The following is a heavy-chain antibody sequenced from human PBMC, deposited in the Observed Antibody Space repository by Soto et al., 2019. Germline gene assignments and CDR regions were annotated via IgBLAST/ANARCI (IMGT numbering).Heavy chain of an antibody. D-gene: IGHD3-22*01. Sequence: PGGSLRLSXADSGFIFSSYSMNWVRQAPGKGLEWVSSISSSSSYIYYADSVTGRFTISRDNAKNSVYLQMNSLRAEDTAVYYCASGYYDRIGYYFDYWGQGISVTVSS. CDR3: ASGYYDRIGYYFDY. CDR1: GFIFSSYS. J-gene: IGHJ4*02. CDR2: ISSSSSYI. V-gene: IGHV3-21*01.